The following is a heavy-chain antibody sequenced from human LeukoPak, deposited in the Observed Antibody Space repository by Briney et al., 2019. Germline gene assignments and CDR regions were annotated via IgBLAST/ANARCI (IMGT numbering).Heavy chain of an antibody. CDR3: ARDSYYYDSSGLRPYYFDY. CDR2: IYTGGST. Sequence: SSETLSLTCTVSGGSISSGSYYWSWIRQPAGKGLEWIGRIYTGGSTNYNPSLKSRVTISVDTSKNHFSLKLSSVTAADTAVYYCARDSYYYDSSGLRPYYFDYWGQGTLVTVSS. D-gene: IGHD3-22*01. CDR1: GGSISSGSYY. V-gene: IGHV4-61*02. J-gene: IGHJ4*02.